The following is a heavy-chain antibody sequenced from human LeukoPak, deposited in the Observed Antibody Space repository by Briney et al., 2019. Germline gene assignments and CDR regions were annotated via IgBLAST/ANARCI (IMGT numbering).Heavy chain of an antibody. J-gene: IGHJ4*02. V-gene: IGHV1-69*06. CDR2: IIPIFGTA. D-gene: IGHD3-22*01. CDR1: GGTFSSYA. Sequence: SVKVSCKASGGTFSSYAISWVRQAPGQGLEWMGGIIPIFGTANYAQKFQGRVTITADKSTSTAYMELSSLRSENTAVYYCAAQEEYDSSGYFNYWGQGTLVTVSS. CDR3: AAQEEYDSSGYFNY.